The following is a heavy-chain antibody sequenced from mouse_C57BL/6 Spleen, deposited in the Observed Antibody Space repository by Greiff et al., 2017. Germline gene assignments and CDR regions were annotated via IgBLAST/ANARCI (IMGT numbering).Heavy chain of an antibody. CDR1: GYTFTSYW. D-gene: IGHD1-1*01. V-gene: IGHV1-64*01. Sequence: QVQLQQPGAELVKPGASVKLSCKASGYTFTSYWMHWVKQRPGQGLEWIGMIHPNSGSTNYNEKFKSKATLTVDKSSSTAYMQLSSLTSEDSAVYYGASAVVEWDYYAMDYWGQGTSVTVSS. CDR2: IHPNSGST. J-gene: IGHJ4*01. CDR3: ASAVVEWDYYAMDY.